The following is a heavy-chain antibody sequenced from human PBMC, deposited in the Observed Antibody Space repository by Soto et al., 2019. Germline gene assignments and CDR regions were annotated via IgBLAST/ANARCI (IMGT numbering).Heavy chain of an antibody. CDR2: ISYDENNR. V-gene: IGHV3-30*18. Sequence: GGSLRLSCAASGFTFSHFGLHWVRQAPGKGLEWVAVISYDENNRYYADSVKGRFTISRDNSRNTVDLQMNSLIPEDTAVYYCAKGYGSPYMDVWGKGTTVTVSS. D-gene: IGHD6-13*01. CDR1: GFTFSHFG. CDR3: AKGYGSPYMDV. J-gene: IGHJ6*03.